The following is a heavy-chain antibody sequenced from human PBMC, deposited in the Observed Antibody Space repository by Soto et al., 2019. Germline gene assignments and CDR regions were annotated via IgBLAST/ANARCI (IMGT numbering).Heavy chain of an antibody. CDR1: GFTFDDYA. Sequence: EVQLVESGGGLVQPGRSLRLSCAGSGFTFDDYAMHWVRQAPGKGLEWVSGISWNSGRIGYADSVKGRFTISRDNAKNSLYLQMNSLRAEDTALYYCAKSPSYYGDFDYWGQGTLVTVSS. CDR3: AKSPSYYGDFDY. J-gene: IGHJ4*02. CDR2: ISWNSGRI. V-gene: IGHV3-9*01. D-gene: IGHD4-17*01.